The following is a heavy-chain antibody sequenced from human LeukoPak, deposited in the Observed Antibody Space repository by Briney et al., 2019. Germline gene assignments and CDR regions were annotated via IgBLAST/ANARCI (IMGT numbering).Heavy chain of an antibody. Sequence: SETLSLTCAVSDDSFSSHYWTWIRQPPGKGLEWIGYISYIGSTNYNPSLKSRVTISIDTSRNQFSLRLSSVTAADTAVYYCARDLVTVTKGFDIWGQGTMVSVST. V-gene: IGHV4-59*11. CDR2: ISYIGST. D-gene: IGHD4-17*01. J-gene: IGHJ3*02. CDR1: DDSFSSHY. CDR3: ARDLVTVTKGFDI.